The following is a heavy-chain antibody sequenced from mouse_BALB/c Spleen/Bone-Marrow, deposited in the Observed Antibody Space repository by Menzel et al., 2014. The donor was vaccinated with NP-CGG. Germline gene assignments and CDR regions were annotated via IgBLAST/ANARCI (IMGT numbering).Heavy chain of an antibody. V-gene: IGHV14-3*02. Sequence: EVQVVESGAELVKPGASVKLSCTASGFNIKDTYMHWVKQRPGQGLEWIGRIDPANGNTKYDPKFQGKATITADTSSNTAYLHLSSLTSEDTAVYYCARYRYYGSSYAMDYWGQGTSVTVSS. D-gene: IGHD1-1*01. CDR2: IDPANGNT. CDR1: GFNIKDTY. J-gene: IGHJ4*01. CDR3: ARYRYYGSSYAMDY.